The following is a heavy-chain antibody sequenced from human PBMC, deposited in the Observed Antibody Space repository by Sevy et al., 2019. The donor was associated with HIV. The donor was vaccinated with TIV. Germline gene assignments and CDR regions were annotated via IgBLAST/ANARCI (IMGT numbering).Heavy chain of an antibody. D-gene: IGHD2-2*01. CDR2: INPNSGGT. V-gene: IGHV1-2*02. CDR3: ARGVYAIAVPAGRRPGYYGMDV. CDR1: GYTFSAYH. Sequence: ASVKVSCKASGYTFSAYHMHWVRQAPGQGLEWMGWINPNSGGTNFAQRFQGRVTVTWDASISTAHMELSRLRSDDTAVYYCARGVYAIAVPAGRRPGYYGMDVWGQGTTVTVSS. J-gene: IGHJ6*02.